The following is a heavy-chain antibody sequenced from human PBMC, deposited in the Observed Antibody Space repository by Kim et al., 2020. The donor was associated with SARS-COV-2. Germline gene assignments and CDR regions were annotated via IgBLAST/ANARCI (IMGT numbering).Heavy chain of an antibody. Sequence: SETLSLTCAVHGGAFSVYFWSWVRQSPGKGLEWIGEVREGRIPDYNPSLKSRLTISLDTSKNHLSLQLASVTAADTGVYFCARGDLHSYDSYKADFWGEGTLVTVSS. D-gene: IGHD3-22*01. J-gene: IGHJ4*02. V-gene: IGHV4-34*01. CDR2: VREGRIP. CDR1: GGAFSVYF. CDR3: ARGDLHSYDSYKADF.